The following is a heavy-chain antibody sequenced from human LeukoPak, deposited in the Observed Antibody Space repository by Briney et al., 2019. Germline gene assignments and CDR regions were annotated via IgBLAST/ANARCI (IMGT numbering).Heavy chain of an antibody. CDR1: GYTFTSYY. Sequence: GASVKVSCKASGYTFTSYYMHWVRQAPGQGLEWMGWINPNSGGTNYAQKFQGRVTMTRDTSISTAYMELSRLRSDDTAVYYCARGDKMTTVTEKDGDYWGQGTLVTVSS. D-gene: IGHD4-17*01. V-gene: IGHV1-2*02. CDR3: ARGDKMTTVTEKDGDY. CDR2: INPNSGGT. J-gene: IGHJ4*02.